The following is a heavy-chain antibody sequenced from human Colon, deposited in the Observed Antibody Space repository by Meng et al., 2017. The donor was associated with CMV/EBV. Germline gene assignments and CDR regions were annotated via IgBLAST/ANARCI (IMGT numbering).Heavy chain of an antibody. V-gene: IGHV1-18*01. CDR1: GYTFSIFG. J-gene: IGHJ3*02. CDR3: ARERLFGHTFDI. D-gene: IGHD3-3*01. Sequence: VSCKASGYTFSIFGVSWVRQAPGQGPEWMGWISGDNEKTSYAQKFQGRVTVTKDTSTTTVYMELRSLRPDDTALYYCARERLFGHTFDIWGQGTMVTVSS. CDR2: ISGDNEKT.